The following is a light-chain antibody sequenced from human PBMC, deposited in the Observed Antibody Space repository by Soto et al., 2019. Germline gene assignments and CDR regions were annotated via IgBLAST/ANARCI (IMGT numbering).Light chain of an antibody. V-gene: IGKV1-12*01. CDR3: QQANSFPFT. Sequence: DIQMTQSPSSVSASVGDRVTITCRASQGISSWLAWYQQKPGKAPKLLIYAASSLQSGVPSSFSGSRSGTDLTLNLSSPQSEDFATFYCQQANSFPFTSGQGTRLEIK. CDR2: AAS. CDR1: QGISSW. J-gene: IGKJ5*01.